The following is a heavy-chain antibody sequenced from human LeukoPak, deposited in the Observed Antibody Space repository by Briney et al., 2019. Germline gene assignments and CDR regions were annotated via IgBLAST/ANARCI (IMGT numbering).Heavy chain of an antibody. V-gene: IGHV3-48*01. CDR2: ISSSSSTI. CDR1: GFTFSSYS. Sequence: GGSLRLSCAASGFTFSSYSMNWVRQAPGKGLEWVSYISSSSSTIYYADSVKGRFTISRDNAKNSLYLQMNSLRAEDTAVYYCARDHVFGELPYYFDYWGQGTLVTVSS. CDR3: ARDHVFGELPYYFDY. D-gene: IGHD1-26*01. J-gene: IGHJ4*02.